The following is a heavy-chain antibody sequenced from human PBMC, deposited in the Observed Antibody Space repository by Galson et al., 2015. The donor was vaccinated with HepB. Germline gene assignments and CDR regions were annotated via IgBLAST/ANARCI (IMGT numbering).Heavy chain of an antibody. CDR3: AKMLGYCSSTSCNYYYYGMDV. J-gene: IGHJ6*02. CDR1: GFTFSSYG. CDR2: ISYDGSNK. D-gene: IGHD2-2*01. V-gene: IGHV3-30*18. Sequence: SLRLSCAASGFTFSSYGMHWVRQAPGKGLEWVAVISYDGSNKYYADSVKGRFTISRDNSKNTLYLQMNSLRAEDTAVYYCAKMLGYCSSTSCNYYYYGMDVWGQGTTVTVSS.